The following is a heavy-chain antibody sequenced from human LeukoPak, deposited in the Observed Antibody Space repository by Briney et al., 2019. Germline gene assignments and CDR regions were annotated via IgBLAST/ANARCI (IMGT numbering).Heavy chain of an antibody. Sequence: MPSETLSLTCAVSGYSISSGYYWGWIRQPPGKGLEWIGSIYHSGSTYYNPSLKSRVTISVDTSKNQFSLKLSSVTAADTAVYYCATSSGWYRVGYWGQGTLVTVSS. V-gene: IGHV4-38-2*01. J-gene: IGHJ4*02. CDR2: IYHSGST. CDR3: ATSSGWYRVGY. D-gene: IGHD6-19*01. CDR1: GYSISSGYY.